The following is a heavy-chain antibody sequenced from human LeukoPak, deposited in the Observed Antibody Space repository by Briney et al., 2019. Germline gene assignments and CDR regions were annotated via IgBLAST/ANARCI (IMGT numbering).Heavy chain of an antibody. CDR1: GGSISSSGYY. J-gene: IGHJ4*02. V-gene: IGHV4-39*02. CDR3: ARTTGRGSVDPGTSGYVDS. Sequence: SETLSLTSTVSGGSISSSGYYWDWIRQPPGQGLEWIGSVYYSGNTYYKSSLESRVTISVDTSNNRFSLKLNSVTAADTGTYYCARTTGRGSVDPGTSGYVDSWGQGSLVTVSS. CDR2: VYYSGNT. D-gene: IGHD3-22*01.